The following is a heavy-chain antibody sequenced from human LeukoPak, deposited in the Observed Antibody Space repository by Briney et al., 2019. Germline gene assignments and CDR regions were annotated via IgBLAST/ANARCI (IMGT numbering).Heavy chain of an antibody. CDR1: GYTFTGYY. CDR3: ARDGVRLKFPSRFDY. J-gene: IGHJ4*02. CDR2: IIPIFGTA. V-gene: IGHV1-69*13. Sequence: GASVKVSCKASGYTFTGYYMHWVRQAPGQGLEWMGGIIPIFGTANYAQKFQGRVTITADESTSTAYMELSSLRSEDTAVYYCARDGVRLKFPSRFDYWGQGTLVTVSS. D-gene: IGHD5-24*01.